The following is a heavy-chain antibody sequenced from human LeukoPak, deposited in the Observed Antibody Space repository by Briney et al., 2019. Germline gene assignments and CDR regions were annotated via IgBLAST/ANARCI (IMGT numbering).Heavy chain of an antibody. V-gene: IGHV3-30*02. CDR3: ARGPSGYHNT. D-gene: IGHD5-12*01. CDR2: IRYDGSNK. Sequence: PGGSLRLSCVASGFTFSSYGMHWVRQAPDRGLEWVAFIRYDGSNKYYADSVKGRFTISRDNSKNTLYLQMNSLRAEDTAVYYCARGPSGYHNTGGQGTLVTVSS. CDR1: GFTFSSYG. J-gene: IGHJ4*02.